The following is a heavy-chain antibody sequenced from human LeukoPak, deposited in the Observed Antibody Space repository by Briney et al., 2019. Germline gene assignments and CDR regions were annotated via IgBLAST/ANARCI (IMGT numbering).Heavy chain of an antibody. V-gene: IGHV1-46*01. CDR3: AREGAAEAKNFDY. Sequence: ASVKVSCKASGYTFTNYYIHWMRQAPGQGLEWVGIINLNAVTTRYAQKFQGRITVTRDTSTNTVYMGLSSLRSEDTAVYFCAREGAAEAKNFDYWGQGTLVIVSS. CDR2: INLNAVTT. CDR1: GYTFTNYY. J-gene: IGHJ4*02. D-gene: IGHD6-25*01.